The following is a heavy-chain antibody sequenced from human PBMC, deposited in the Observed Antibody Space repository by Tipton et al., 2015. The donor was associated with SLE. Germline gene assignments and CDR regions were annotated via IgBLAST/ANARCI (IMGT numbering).Heavy chain of an antibody. CDR2: INHSGST. Sequence: GLVKPSETLSLTCAVYGGSFSGYYWSWIRQPPGKGLEWIGEINHSGSTNYNPSLKSRVTISVDTSKNQFSLKLSSVTAADTAVYYCARVPQYLWFGELLRWFDPWGQGTLVTVSS. J-gene: IGHJ5*02. CDR3: ARVPQYLWFGELLRWFDP. D-gene: IGHD3-10*01. CDR1: GGSFSGYY. V-gene: IGHV4-34*01.